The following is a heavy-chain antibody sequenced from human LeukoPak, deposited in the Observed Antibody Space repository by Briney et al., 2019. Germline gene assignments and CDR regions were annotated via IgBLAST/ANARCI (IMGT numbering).Heavy chain of an antibody. D-gene: IGHD4-23*01. CDR2: IYPGDSDT. V-gene: IGHV5-51*01. Sequence: GESLKISCKGSGYSFTSYWIGWVRQMPGKGLEWMGIIYPGDSDTRYSPSFQGQVTISADKSVSTAYLQWSSLKASDTAMYYCARGGVGTVVTLGAFDIWGQGTMVTVSS. CDR3: ARGGVGTVVTLGAFDI. J-gene: IGHJ3*02. CDR1: GYSFTSYW.